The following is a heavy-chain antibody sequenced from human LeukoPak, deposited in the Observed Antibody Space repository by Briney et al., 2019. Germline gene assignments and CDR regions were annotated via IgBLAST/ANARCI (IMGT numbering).Heavy chain of an antibody. CDR1: TYSISSGYY. J-gene: IGHJ2*01. CDR2: IYYSGST. V-gene: IGHV4-30-4*08. Sequence: SETLSLTCTVSTYSISSGYYWSWIRQPPGKGLEWIGYIYYSGSTYYNPSLKSRVTISVDTSKNQFSLKLSSVTAADTAVYYCASLRITIFGVAPLYWYFDLWGRGTLVTVSS. CDR3: ASLRITIFGVAPLYWYFDL. D-gene: IGHD3-3*01.